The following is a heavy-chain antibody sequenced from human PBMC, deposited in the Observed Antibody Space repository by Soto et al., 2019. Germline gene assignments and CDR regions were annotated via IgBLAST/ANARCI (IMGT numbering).Heavy chain of an antibody. CDR3: AKNLWELLSIYYFDH. CDR2: ISGSGGST. CDR1: GFTFSSYA. J-gene: IGHJ4*02. Sequence: EVQLLESGGGLVQPGGSLRLSCAASGFTFSSYAMSWVRQAPGKGLEWVSAISGSGGSTYYADSVKGRFTISRDNSKNQLYLQINSLRDEDTAVYYCAKNLWELLSIYYFDHWGQGTLVTVSS. V-gene: IGHV3-23*01. D-gene: IGHD1-26*01.